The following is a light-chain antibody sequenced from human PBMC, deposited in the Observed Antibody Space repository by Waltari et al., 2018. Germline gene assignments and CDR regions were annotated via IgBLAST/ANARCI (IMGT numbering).Light chain of an antibody. Sequence: QPVLTQPPSASGTPGQRVTISCSGSSPNIGNDNVYWYQQLPGKAPKLLIYNDVQRPSGVPDRFSGSKSGTSASLAISGLRSEDEADYYCVGWDGSLRAYVFGTGTMLTVL. CDR3: VGWDGSLRAYV. CDR1: SPNIGNDN. CDR2: NDV. J-gene: IGLJ1*01. V-gene: IGLV1-47*01.